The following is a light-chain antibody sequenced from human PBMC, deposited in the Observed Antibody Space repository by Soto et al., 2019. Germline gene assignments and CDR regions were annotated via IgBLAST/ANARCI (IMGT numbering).Light chain of an antibody. CDR3: SSYTSSSTL. CDR1: SSDVGGYNY. J-gene: IGLJ2*01. V-gene: IGLV2-14*01. Sequence: QSALTQPASVXXXPGQSITISCTGTSSDVGGYNYVSWYQQYPGKAPKLMLYEVSNRPSGVSHRFSGSKSGNTASLTISGLQAEDEADYYCSSYTSSSTLFGGGTKLTVL. CDR2: EVS.